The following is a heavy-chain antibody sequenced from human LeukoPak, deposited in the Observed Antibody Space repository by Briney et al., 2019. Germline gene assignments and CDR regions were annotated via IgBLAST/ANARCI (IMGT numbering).Heavy chain of an antibody. Sequence: GGSLRLSCVASGFTFSSYSMSWVRQAPGKGLEWVSYIDTSSSTIYYADSVKGRFTISRDNSKNTLYLQMNSLRAEDTAVYYCIRLTGYYYYGMGVWGQGTTVTVSS. CDR3: IRLTGYYYYGMGV. D-gene: IGHD3-9*01. CDR2: IDTSSSTI. CDR1: GFTFSSYS. J-gene: IGHJ6*02. V-gene: IGHV3-48*01.